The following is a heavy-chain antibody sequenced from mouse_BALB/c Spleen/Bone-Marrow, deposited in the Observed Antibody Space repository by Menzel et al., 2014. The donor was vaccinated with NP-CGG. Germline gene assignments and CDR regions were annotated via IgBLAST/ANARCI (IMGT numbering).Heavy chain of an antibody. V-gene: IGHV5-4*02. CDR3: AREGEDGTWFAY. CDR2: VRDGGSYT. J-gene: IGHJ3*01. CDR1: GFTFSDCY. Sequence: EVQLRQSGGGLVKPGGSLKLSSAASGFTFSDCYMYWVSQTPEKRLVMAATVRDGGSYTYYPDSVKGRFTISRDNAKNILYLQMNGMKSEDTSMYYCAREGEDGTWFAYWGQGTLVTVSA. D-gene: IGHD2-3*01.